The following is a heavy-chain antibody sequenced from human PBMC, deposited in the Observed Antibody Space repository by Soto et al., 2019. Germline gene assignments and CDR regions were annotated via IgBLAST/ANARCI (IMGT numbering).Heavy chain of an antibody. D-gene: IGHD3-16*01. V-gene: IGHV4-39*01. Sequence: SETLSLTCTVSGGSISSGPSYWGWIRQPPGQGLEWVGNIYYLGNTNYNSSLGSRVVISVDTSKNQFSLKLSSVTAADTAVYYCARGQTYPYYDYAQYYFDYWGQGTLVTVSS. CDR2: IYYLGNT. CDR1: GGSISSGPSY. J-gene: IGHJ4*02. CDR3: ARGQTYPYYDYAQYYFDY.